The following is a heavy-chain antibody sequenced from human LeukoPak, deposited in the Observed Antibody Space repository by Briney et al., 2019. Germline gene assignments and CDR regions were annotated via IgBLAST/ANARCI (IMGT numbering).Heavy chain of an antibody. V-gene: IGHV1-2*02. Sequence: ASVKVSCKASGYTFTGYYMQWVRQAPGQGLEWMGWINPNSGGTNYAQKFQGRVTMTRDTSISTAYMELSRLRSDDTAVYYCARGGSYSGWYNWFDPWGQGTLVTVSS. CDR2: INPNSGGT. J-gene: IGHJ5*02. CDR1: GYTFTGYY. D-gene: IGHD1-26*01. CDR3: ARGGSYSGWYNWFDP.